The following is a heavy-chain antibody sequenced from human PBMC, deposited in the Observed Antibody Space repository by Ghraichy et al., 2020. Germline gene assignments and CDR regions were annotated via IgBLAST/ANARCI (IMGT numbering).Heavy chain of an antibody. CDR3: AREGSGSYPGFPHFDY. CDR1: GFTFSSYS. V-gene: IGHV3-21*01. Sequence: GESLNISCAASGFTFSSYSMNWVRQAPGKGLEWVSSISSSSSYIYYADSVKGRFTISRDNAKNSLYLQMNSLRAEDTAVYYCAREGSGSYPGFPHFDYWGQGTLVTVSS. J-gene: IGHJ4*02. D-gene: IGHD1-26*01. CDR2: ISSSSSYI.